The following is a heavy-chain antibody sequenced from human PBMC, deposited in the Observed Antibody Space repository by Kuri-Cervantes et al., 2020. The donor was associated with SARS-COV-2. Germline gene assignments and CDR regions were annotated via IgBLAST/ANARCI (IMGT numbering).Heavy chain of an antibody. D-gene: IGHD6-13*01. CDR1: GGSLSYYY. CDR3: ARAELGLGWFFDL. CDR2: INHSGST. V-gene: IGHV4-34*01. J-gene: IGHJ2*01. Sequence: GSLRLSCAVYGGSLSYYYWSWVRQPPGKGLEWIGEINHSGSTNYNPSLKSRVTISGDTSKNQFSLKLSSVTAADTAVYYCARAELGLGWFFDLWGRGTLVTVSS.